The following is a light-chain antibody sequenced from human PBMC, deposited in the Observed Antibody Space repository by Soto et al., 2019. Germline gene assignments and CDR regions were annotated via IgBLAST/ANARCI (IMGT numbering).Light chain of an antibody. CDR2: GAS. Sequence: EIVMTQSPATLSVSPGERATLSCRASQSVSTNYLAWYQQKPGQAPRLLIYGASNRATGIPDRFSGSGSGTDFTLTISRLEPEDFAVYYCQQYGTSPFTFGPGTKVDIK. J-gene: IGKJ3*01. CDR3: QQYGTSPFT. CDR1: QSVSTNY. V-gene: IGKV3-20*01.